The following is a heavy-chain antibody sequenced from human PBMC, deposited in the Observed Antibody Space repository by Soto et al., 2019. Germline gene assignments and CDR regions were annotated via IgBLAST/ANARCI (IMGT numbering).Heavy chain of an antibody. D-gene: IGHD3-10*01. J-gene: IGHJ6*02. V-gene: IGHV1-69*06. CDR2: IIPIFGTA. CDR3: ARADGYYGSGSYSMIAPDGYYYYGMDV. Sequence: EASVKVSCKASGGTFSSYAISWVRQAPGQGLEWMGGIIPIFGTANYAQKFQGRVTITADKSTSTAYMELSSLRSEDTAVYYCARADGYYGSGSYSMIAPDGYYYYGMDVWGQGTTVTVSS. CDR1: GGTFSSYA.